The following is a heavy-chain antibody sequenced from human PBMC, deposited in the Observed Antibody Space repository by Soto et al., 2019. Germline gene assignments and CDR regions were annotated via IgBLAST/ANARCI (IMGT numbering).Heavy chain of an antibody. J-gene: IGHJ4*02. CDR2: INPYNGNR. CDR1: AYTFTSYG. Sequence: QVLLVQSGGEVREPGASVKVSCRASAYTFTSYGISWVRRAPGQGLEWMGWINPYNGNRNYAQKFQGRITMTKDISTSTAYMELRNVRSDDTALYYCARDPDFWSGSLDYWGQGTLLTVSS. V-gene: IGHV1-18*01. D-gene: IGHD3-3*01. CDR3: ARDPDFWSGSLDY.